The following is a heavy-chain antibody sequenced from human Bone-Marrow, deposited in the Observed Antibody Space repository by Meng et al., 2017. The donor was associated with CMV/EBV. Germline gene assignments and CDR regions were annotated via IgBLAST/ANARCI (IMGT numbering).Heavy chain of an antibody. V-gene: IGHV3-48*04. CDR3: ARGGVYINGPPDAFDI. CDR2: INSLCSPI. Sequence: GESPKIPCAAPGFTFSYYSMNWVRQAPGKGLQWVSYINSLCSPIYYTDSVKGRFTISRDNAKNSLYLQMNSPRAEDTAVYYCARGGVYINGPPDAFDIWGQGTMVTVSS. D-gene: IGHD3-10*01. J-gene: IGHJ3*02. CDR1: GFTFSYYS.